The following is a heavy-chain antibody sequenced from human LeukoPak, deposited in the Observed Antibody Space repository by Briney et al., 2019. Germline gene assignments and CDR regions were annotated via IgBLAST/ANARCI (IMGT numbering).Heavy chain of an antibody. D-gene: IGHD6-6*01. V-gene: IGHV3-23*01. J-gene: IGHJ4*02. CDR3: AKAKYSNSWDYFDF. CDR2: VSGSGGTT. Sequence: GGSLRLSCAASGFTFSSYAVNWVRQAPGKGLEWVSAVSGSGGTTNYADSVKGRFTISRDNSKNTLYLYMISLRAEDTAVYYCAKAKYSNSWDYFDFWGQGSLVTVSS. CDR1: GFTFSSYA.